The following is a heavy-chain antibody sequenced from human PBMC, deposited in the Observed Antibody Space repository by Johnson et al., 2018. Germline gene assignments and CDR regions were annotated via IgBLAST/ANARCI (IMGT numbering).Heavy chain of an antibody. V-gene: IGHV4-34*01. J-gene: IGHJ6*02. CDR1: GGSFSGYY. CDR2: INHSGST. D-gene: IGHD3-16*01. CDR3: ARHRGHYYYYGMDV. Sequence: QVQLQQWGAGLLKPSAPLSLTCAVYGGSFSGYYWSWLRQPPGQGLEWLGAINHSGSTNYNPSLKRRVTISVDTSKNQFSLKLTPVTAADTAVYYCARHRGHYYYYGMDVWCQGTTVTVSS.